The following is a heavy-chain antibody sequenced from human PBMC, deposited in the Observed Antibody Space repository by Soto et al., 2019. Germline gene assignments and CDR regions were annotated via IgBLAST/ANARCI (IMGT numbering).Heavy chain of an antibody. CDR3: ARSGQLDS. V-gene: IGHV3-23*01. CDR1: GFTFSNYG. CDR2: INDNGDKT. Sequence: VELLESGGGLVQPGGSLRLSCAASGFTFSNYGMSWVRQAPGRGLEWVSIINDNGDKTHYEDSVKGRFTISRNNTENSVNLDLNILRGEDTAIYYWARSGQLDSWGQGTVVTLSS. J-gene: IGHJ4*02. D-gene: IGHD2-2*01.